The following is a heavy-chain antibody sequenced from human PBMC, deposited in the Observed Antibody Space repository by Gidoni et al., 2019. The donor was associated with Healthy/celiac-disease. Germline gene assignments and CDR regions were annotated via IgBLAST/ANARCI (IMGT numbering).Heavy chain of an antibody. D-gene: IGHD4-17*01. V-gene: IGHV1-8*01. CDR1: GYTFTSYD. CDR2: MNPNSGTT. CDR3: AKNQFYDYGDYEGAFDI. J-gene: IGHJ3*02. Sequence: QVQLVQSGAEVKKPGASVTVSCKASGYTFTSYDINWVRQATGQVLEWMGLMNPNSGTTGYAQNFQGRVTMTRNTSISTAYMELSSLRSEDTAVYYCAKNQFYDYGDYEGAFDIWGQGTMVTVSS.